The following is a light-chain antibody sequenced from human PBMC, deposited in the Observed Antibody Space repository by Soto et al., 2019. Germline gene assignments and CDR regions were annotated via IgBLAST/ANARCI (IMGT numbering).Light chain of an antibody. J-gene: IGLJ2*01. Sequence: QSVLTQPPSVSGAPGQRVTISCTGSSSNIGAGYDVHWYQHLPGTAPKLLIYGSFNRPSGVPDRFSGSKSGTSASLAITGLQAEDEADYYCQSYDNSLRGVVFGGGTKLTVL. CDR3: QSYDNSLRGVV. CDR1: SSNIGAGYD. V-gene: IGLV1-40*01. CDR2: GSF.